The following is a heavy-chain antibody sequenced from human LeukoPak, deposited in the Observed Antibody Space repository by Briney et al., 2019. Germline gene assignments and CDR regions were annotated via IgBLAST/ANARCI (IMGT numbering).Heavy chain of an antibody. CDR3: ARHLYGILTGQICHIDH. CDR2: IYHSGST. V-gene: IGHV4-4*02. Sequence: SETLSLTCAVSGGSISSSHWWTWVRQPPGKGLEWIGEIYHSGSTNYNPSLKSRVTISVDKSKNQFSLKLSSVTAADTAVYYCARHLYGILTGQICHIDHWGQGTLVTVSS. D-gene: IGHD3-9*01. CDR1: GGSISSSHW. J-gene: IGHJ4*02.